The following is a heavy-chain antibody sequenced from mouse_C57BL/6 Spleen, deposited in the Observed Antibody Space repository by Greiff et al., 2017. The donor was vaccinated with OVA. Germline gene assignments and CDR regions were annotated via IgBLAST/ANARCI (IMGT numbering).Heavy chain of an antibody. Sequence: EVQLQESGPGLVKPSQSLSLTCSVTGYSITSGYYWNWIRQFPGNKLEWMGYISYDGSNNYNPSLKNRISITRDTSKNQFFLKLNSVTTEDTATYYCAREGLLRQAGYFDYWGQGTTLTVSS. CDR2: ISYDGSN. CDR1: GYSITSGYY. J-gene: IGHJ2*01. CDR3: AREGLLRQAGYFDY. D-gene: IGHD1-1*01. V-gene: IGHV3-6*01.